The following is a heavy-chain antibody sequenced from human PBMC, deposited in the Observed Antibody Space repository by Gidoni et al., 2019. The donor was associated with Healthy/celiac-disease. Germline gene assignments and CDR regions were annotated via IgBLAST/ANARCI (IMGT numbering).Heavy chain of an antibody. D-gene: IGHD1-1*01. CDR1: GGTFSSYA. J-gene: IGHJ4*02. V-gene: IGHV1-69*04. CDR2: IIPILGIA. CDR3: ARDCLVGYEAL. Sequence: QVQLVQSGAEVKKPGSSVQVSCKASGGTFSSYAISWVRQAPGQGLEWMGRIIPILGIANYAQKFQGRVKITADKSTSKAYMERSSLRSEDTAVYYCARDCLVGYEALWGQGTLVTVSS.